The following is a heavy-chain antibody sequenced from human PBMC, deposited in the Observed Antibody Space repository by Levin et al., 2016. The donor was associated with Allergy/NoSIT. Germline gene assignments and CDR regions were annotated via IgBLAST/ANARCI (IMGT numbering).Heavy chain of an antibody. CDR2: INWNGGRT. D-gene: IGHD2-2*01. J-gene: IGHJ6*02. Sequence: GESLKISCAASGFNFDDYGMNWVRQVPGKGLEWVSGINWNGGRTGYVDSVKGRFIISRDNTKNSLYLQMNSLRGEDTALYYCAREGSSDCSSTSCYVDVWGQGIMVTVSS. CDR3: AREGSSDCSSTSCYVDV. V-gene: IGHV3-20*04. CDR1: GFNFDDYG.